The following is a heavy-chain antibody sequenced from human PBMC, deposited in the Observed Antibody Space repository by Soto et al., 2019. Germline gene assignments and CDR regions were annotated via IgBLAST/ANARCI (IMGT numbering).Heavy chain of an antibody. CDR3: ARDGVVVVVAATPQHYYYYGMDV. CDR2: INPSGGST. Sequence: QVQLVQSGAEVKKPGASVKVSCKASGYTFTSYYMHWVRQAPGQGLEWMGIINPSGGSTSYGQKFPGRVTMTRGTSTSTVYMELSSLRSEDTAVYYCARDGVVVVVAATPQHYYYYGMDVWGQGTTVTVSS. J-gene: IGHJ6*02. D-gene: IGHD2-15*01. CDR1: GYTFTSYY. V-gene: IGHV1-46*01.